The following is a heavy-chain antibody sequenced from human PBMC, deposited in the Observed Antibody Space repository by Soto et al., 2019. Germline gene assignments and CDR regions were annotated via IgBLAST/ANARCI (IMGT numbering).Heavy chain of an antibody. CDR3: APLSVSLSGPYGIHV. CDR2: IYANGNT. J-gene: IGHJ6*02. CDR1: GGSISTYY. Sequence: PSETLSLTCTVSGGSISTYYWSWIRQPAGKGLEWTGRIYANGNTDYNPSLKSRVTVSIDTSKNQFSVRLNSVTAADTAVYYCAPLSVSLSGPYGIHVWGQGTTVTVSS. D-gene: IGHD2-15*01. V-gene: IGHV4-4*07.